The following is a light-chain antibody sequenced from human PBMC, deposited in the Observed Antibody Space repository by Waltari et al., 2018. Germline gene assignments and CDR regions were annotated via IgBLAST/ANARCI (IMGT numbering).Light chain of an antibody. CDR2: VNSDGIH. CDR3: QTGGHGTWV. V-gene: IGLV4-69*01. J-gene: IGLJ3*02. CDR1: SGHSTNV. Sequence: QLVLTQSPSASASLGASVKLTCTLSSGHSTNVIAWLQKRPERGPRYLMKVNSDGIHNKGDGIPDRFSGSSSGAEHYLTISSLQSEEEADYYCQTGGHGTWVFGGGTKLTVL.